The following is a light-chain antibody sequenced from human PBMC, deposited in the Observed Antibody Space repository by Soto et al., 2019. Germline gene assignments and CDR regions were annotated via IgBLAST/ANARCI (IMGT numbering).Light chain of an antibody. Sequence: QSVLTQPASVSGSPGQSITISCTGTSSDVGGYNYVSLYQHHPGKAPKLMIYDVSNRPSGVSNRFSGSKSGNTASLTSSGRQAEDEADYYCSAYTSISTLYVFGTGTKLTVL. J-gene: IGLJ1*01. V-gene: IGLV2-14*03. CDR3: SAYTSISTLYV. CDR2: DVS. CDR1: SSDVGGYNY.